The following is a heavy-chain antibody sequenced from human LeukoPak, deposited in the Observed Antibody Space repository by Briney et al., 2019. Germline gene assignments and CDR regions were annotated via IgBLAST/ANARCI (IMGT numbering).Heavy chain of an antibody. CDR3: ATSFELLYYYGMDV. J-gene: IGHJ6*04. CDR1: GYTFTSYA. V-gene: IGHV1-3*01. Sequence: GASVKVSCKASGYTFTSYAMHWVRQAPGQRLEWMGWINAGNGNTKYSQKFQGRVTITRDTSASTAYMELSSLRSEDTAVCYCATSFELLYYYGMDVWGKGTTVTVSS. CDR2: INAGNGNT. D-gene: IGHD2-15*01.